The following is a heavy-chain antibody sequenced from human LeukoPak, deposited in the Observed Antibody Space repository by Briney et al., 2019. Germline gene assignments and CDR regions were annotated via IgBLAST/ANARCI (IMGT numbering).Heavy chain of an antibody. CDR2: ISYDGSNK. D-gene: IGHD3-10*01. CDR1: GFTFSSYG. V-gene: IGHV3-30*18. J-gene: IGHJ4*02. Sequence: GRSLRLSCAASGFTFSSYGMHWVRQAPGKGLEWVAVISYDGSNKYYADSVKGRFTISRDNSKNTLYLQMNSLRAEDTAVYYCAKDAVLDYYGSGSPFDYWGQGTLVTVSS. CDR3: AKDAVLDYYGSGSPFDY.